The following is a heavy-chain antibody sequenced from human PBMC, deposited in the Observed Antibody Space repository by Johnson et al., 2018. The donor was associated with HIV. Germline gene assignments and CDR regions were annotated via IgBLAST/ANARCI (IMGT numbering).Heavy chain of an antibody. V-gene: IGHV3-9*01. CDR3: SKDIEPGGGNFLVGTFHM. CDR1: GFIFEHYA. CDR2: VSWNSGTK. Sequence: VQLVESGGGLVQPGRSLKVSCAASGFIFEHYAMHWVRQAPGKGLEWVSGVSWNSGTKGYADSGKGRFTVPRDNARNSLYLHMSSLRPDDTAIYYCSKDIEPGGGNFLVGTFHMWGQGTMVTVSS. D-gene: IGHD4-23*01. J-gene: IGHJ3*02.